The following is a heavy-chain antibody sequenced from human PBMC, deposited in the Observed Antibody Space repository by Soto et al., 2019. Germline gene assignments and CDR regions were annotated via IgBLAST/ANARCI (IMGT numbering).Heavy chain of an antibody. Sequence: ESGGGVVQPGRSLRLSCAASGFTFSSYAMHWVRQAPGKGLEWVAVISYDGSNKYYADSVKGRFTISRDNSKNTLYLQMNSLRAEDTAVYYCARDRRRYSSSWYELDYWGQGTLVTVSS. V-gene: IGHV3-30-3*01. CDR3: ARDRRRYSSSWYELDY. D-gene: IGHD6-13*01. CDR2: ISYDGSNK. CDR1: GFTFSSYA. J-gene: IGHJ4*02.